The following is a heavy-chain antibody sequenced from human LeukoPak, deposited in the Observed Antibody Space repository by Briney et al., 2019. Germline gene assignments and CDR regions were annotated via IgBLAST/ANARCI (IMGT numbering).Heavy chain of an antibody. CDR2: IIPVFDTA. CDR3: ARVSLGAIWGYYYGMDV. J-gene: IGHJ6*02. V-gene: IGHV1-69*13. Sequence: ASVKVSCKASGGTFSSYSISWVRQAPGQGLEWMGGIIPVFDTADYAQKFQGRVTITADESTSTAYMELSSLRSEDTAVFYCARVSLGAIWGYYYGMDVWGQGTTVTVSS. D-gene: IGHD1-26*01. CDR1: GGTFSSYS.